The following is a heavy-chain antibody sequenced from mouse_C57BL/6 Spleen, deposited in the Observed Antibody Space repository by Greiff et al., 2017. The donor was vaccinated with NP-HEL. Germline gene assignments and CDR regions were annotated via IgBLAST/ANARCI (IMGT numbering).Heavy chain of an antibody. D-gene: IGHD1-1*01. V-gene: IGHV1-18*01. J-gene: IGHJ1*03. CDR2: LTPNNGGP. CDR1: GYTFTDYN. CDR3: ARSPIWYGSSYWYFDV. Sequence: EVQLQQSGPELVKPGASVKIPCKASGYTFTDYNMDWVKQSHGTSLQWLGDLTPNNGGPISNQTFKGKATLPVDKSSRPAYLELRSLTSEDTAVYYCARSPIWYGSSYWYFDVWGTGTTVTVSS.